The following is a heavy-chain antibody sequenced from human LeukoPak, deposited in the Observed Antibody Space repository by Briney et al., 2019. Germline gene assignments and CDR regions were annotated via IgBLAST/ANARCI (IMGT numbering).Heavy chain of an antibody. V-gene: IGHV7-4-1*02. Sequence: ASVKVSCKASGYTFTSYAMNWVRQAPGHGLEWMGWINTNTGNPTYAQGFTGRFVFSLDTSVSTAYLQISSLKAEDTAVYYCARSSDYGDQNDAFDIWGQGTMVTVSS. J-gene: IGHJ3*02. CDR2: INTNTGNP. CDR1: GYTFTSYA. D-gene: IGHD4-17*01. CDR3: ARSSDYGDQNDAFDI.